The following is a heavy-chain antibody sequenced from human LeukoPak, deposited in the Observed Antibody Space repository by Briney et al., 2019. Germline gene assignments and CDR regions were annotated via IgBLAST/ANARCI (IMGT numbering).Heavy chain of an antibody. CDR2: ISGSGGST. Sequence: PGGSLRLSCAASGFTFSSYAMSWVRQAPGKGLEGVSAISGSGGSTYYADSVKGGFTISRDNSKNTLYLQMNSLRAEDTAVYYCAKDSPRGSYSPDFDYWGQGTLVTVSS. D-gene: IGHD1-26*01. CDR3: AKDSPRGSYSPDFDY. V-gene: IGHV3-23*01. J-gene: IGHJ4*02. CDR1: GFTFSSYA.